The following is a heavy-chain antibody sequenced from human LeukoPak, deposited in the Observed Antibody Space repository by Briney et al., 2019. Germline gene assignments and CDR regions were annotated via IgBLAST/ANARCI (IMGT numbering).Heavy chain of an antibody. D-gene: IGHD5-24*01. CDR1: GGTFSSYA. V-gene: IGHV1-69*05. CDR2: IIPIFGTA. Sequence: GASVKVSCKASGGTFSSYAISWVRQAPGQGLGRMGRIIPIFGTANYAQKFQGRVTITTDESTSTAYMELSSLRSEDTAVYYCARGVPIRDYYYYYMGVWGKGATVTVSS. J-gene: IGHJ6*03. CDR3: ARGVPIRDYYYYYMGV.